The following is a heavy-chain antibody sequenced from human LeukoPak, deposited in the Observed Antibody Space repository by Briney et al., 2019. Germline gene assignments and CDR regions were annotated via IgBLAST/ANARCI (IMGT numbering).Heavy chain of an antibody. CDR1: GGSISSHY. D-gene: IGHD3-22*01. J-gene: IGHJ3*02. CDR3: ARDMGDSSGYYYVYAFDI. Sequence: PSETLSLTCTVSGGSISSHYWSWIRQPPGKGLEWIGYIYYSGSTNYNPSLKSRVTISVDTSKNQFSLKLSSVTAADTAVYYCARDMGDSSGYYYVYAFDIWGQGTMVTVSS. V-gene: IGHV4-59*11. CDR2: IYYSGST.